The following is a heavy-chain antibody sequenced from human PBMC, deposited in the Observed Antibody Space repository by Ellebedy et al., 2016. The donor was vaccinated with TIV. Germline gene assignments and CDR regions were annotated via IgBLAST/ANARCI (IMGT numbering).Heavy chain of an antibody. CDR1: GFTFSSYV. J-gene: IGHJ3*02. CDR3: ARGTHLPGLDI. V-gene: IGHV3-30-3*01. CDR2: ISFGISIDGSKR. Sequence: LSLTXXASGFTFSSYVMHWVRQAPGKGLEWVAGISFGISIDGSKRYFADSVKGRFTTSNDSSEETLYLQMNSLRDEDTAVYYCARGTHLPGLDIWGQGTMVTVSS.